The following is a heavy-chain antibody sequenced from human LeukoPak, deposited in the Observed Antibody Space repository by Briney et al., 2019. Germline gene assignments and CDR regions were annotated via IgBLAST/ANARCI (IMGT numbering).Heavy chain of an antibody. CDR2: IRHDGSNK. V-gene: IGHV3-30*02. D-gene: IGHD2-2*01. Sequence: GGSLGLSCVASGLTFSSLWMSWVRQAPGKGLEWVAFIRHDGSNKYYADSVKGRFTISRDNSKNTLYLQMNSLRAEDTAVYYCANGLPAATYYDYWGQGTLVTVSS. CDR1: GLTFSSLW. J-gene: IGHJ4*02. CDR3: ANGLPAATYYDY.